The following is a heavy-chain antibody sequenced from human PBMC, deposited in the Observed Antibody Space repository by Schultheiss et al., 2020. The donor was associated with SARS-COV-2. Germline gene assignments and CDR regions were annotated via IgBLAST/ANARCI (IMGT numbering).Heavy chain of an antibody. CDR2: IYYSGST. V-gene: IGHV4-34*09. CDR1: GGSFSGYY. CDR3: ALSDVGGGPFDY. D-gene: IGHD3-16*01. J-gene: IGHJ4*02. Sequence: SETLSLTCAVYGGSFSGYYWSWIRQPPGKGLEWIGYIYYSGSTYYNPSLKSRVTISVDTSKNQFSLKLSSVTAADTAVYYCALSDVGGGPFDYWGQGTLVTVSS.